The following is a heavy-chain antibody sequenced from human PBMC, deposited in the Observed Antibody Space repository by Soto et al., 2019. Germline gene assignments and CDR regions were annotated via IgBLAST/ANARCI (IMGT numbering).Heavy chain of an antibody. CDR2: INSDGSST. D-gene: IGHD6-13*01. CDR1: GFTFSSHW. J-gene: IGHJ5*02. V-gene: IGHV3-74*01. CDR3: ARGRGYSSSWYWFDP. Sequence: GGSLRLSCAASGFTFSSHWMHWVPQAPGKGLVWVSRINSDGSSTSYADSVKGRFTISRDNAKNTLYLQMNSLRAEDTAVYYCARGRGYSSSWYWFDPWGQGTLVTVSS.